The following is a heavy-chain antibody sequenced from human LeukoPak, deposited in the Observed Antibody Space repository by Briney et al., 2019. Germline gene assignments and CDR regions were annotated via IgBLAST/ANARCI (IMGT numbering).Heavy chain of an antibody. Sequence: KVSCKASGYTFTSYWIGWVRQMPGKGLEWMGIIYPGDSDTRYSPSFQGQVTISADKSISTAYLQWSSLKASDTAMYYCARRYYYDSSGYFDYWGQGTLVTVSS. CDR3: ARRYYYDSSGYFDY. CDR2: IYPGDSDT. J-gene: IGHJ4*02. V-gene: IGHV5-51*01. D-gene: IGHD3-22*01. CDR1: GYTFTSYW.